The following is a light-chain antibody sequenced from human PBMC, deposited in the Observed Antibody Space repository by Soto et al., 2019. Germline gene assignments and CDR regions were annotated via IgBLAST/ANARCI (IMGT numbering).Light chain of an antibody. CDR1: QTVSSNY. Sequence: EIVLTQSPGTLSLSPGERATLSCRASQTVSSNYLAWFHQKGGQAPRLLIFGASSRAAGIPDRFSGSVSGTDFILSISRLEREDFAVYYCQHYGSSWTFGQGTKVEI. J-gene: IGKJ1*01. CDR3: QHYGSSWT. V-gene: IGKV3-20*01. CDR2: GAS.